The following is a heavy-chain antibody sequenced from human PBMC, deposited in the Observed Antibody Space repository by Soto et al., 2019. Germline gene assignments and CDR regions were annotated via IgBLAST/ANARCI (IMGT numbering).Heavy chain of an antibody. D-gene: IGHD3-9*01. CDR1: GITFSGYW. J-gene: IGHJ4*01. CDR2: VDSDGSGT. V-gene: IGHV3-74*01. CDR3: AKEWGRDSLLQDRIDD. Sequence: GGSLRLACVASGITFSGYWMHWVRQVPGKGLVWVARVDSDGSGTSYADSVKGRFTISRDNAKNTLYLQMNSLRVEDTAVYYCAKEWGRDSLLQDRIDDWGQGTPVTVSS.